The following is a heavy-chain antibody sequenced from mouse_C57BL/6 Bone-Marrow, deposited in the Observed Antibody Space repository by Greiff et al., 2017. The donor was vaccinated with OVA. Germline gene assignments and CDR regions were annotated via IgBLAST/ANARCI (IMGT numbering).Heavy chain of an antibody. CDR1: GFNIKDYY. V-gene: IGHV14-2*01. CDR2: IDPEDGET. J-gene: IGHJ4*01. Sequence: EVQLQQSGAELVKPGASVKLSCTASGFNIKDYYMHWVKQRTEQGLEWIGRIDPEDGETKYDPKFQGKATITADTSSNTAYLQLSSLTSEDTAVYYCARSNFYSNYVDAMDYWGQGTSVTVSS. CDR3: ARSNFYSNYVDAMDY. D-gene: IGHD2-5*01.